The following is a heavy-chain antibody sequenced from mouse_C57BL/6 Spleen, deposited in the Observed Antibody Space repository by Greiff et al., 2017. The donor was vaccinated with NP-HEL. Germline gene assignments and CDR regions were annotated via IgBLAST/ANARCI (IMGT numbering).Heavy chain of an antibody. CDR2: INPNYGTT. D-gene: IGHD2-3*01. V-gene: IGHV1-39*01. J-gene: IGHJ4*01. CDR1: GYSFTDYN. CDR3: AGNDGPSNAMDY. Sequence: VHVKQSGPELVKPGASVKISCKASGYSFTDYNMNWVKQSNGKSLEWIGVINPNYGTTSYNQKFKGKATLTVDQSSSTAYMQLNSLTSEDSAVYYCAGNDGPSNAMDYWGQGTSVTVSS.